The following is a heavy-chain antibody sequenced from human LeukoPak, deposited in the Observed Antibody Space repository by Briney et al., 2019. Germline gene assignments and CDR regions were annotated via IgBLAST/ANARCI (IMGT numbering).Heavy chain of an antibody. CDR1: GFTFSIYA. Sequence: GXXXXLSCAASGFTFSIYAMSWVRQAPGKGLEWVSSITSRDGGTFYAESVKGRFTISRDNCENRLYVKMNRQRAEDTAVYYCAKDRPNYYGSNGHYYRRDGDYWGQGTLVTVSS. CDR2: ITSRDGGT. V-gene: IGHV3-23*01. D-gene: IGHD3-22*01. J-gene: IGHJ4*02. CDR3: AKDRPNYYGSNGHYYRRDGDY.